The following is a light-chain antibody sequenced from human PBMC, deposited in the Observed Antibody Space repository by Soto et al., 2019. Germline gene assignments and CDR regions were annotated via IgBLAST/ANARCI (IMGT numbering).Light chain of an antibody. Sequence: EVVLTQPPGTLSLSPGERATLSCRASQSVSNNYLAWYQQKPGQAPRLLIYGASNRATGIPDRFSGSGSGTDFTLTISSLQPEDFATYYCQQFNNYPLTFGGGTKVDIK. CDR3: QQFNNYPLT. CDR1: QSVSNNY. J-gene: IGKJ4*01. V-gene: IGKV3-20*01. CDR2: GAS.